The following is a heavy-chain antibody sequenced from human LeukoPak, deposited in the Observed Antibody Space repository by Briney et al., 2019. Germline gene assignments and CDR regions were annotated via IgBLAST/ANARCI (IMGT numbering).Heavy chain of an antibody. Sequence: ASVKVSCKASGYTFTGYYMHWVRQAPGQGLEWMGRINPNSGGTNYAQKFQGRVTMTRNTSINTAYMELSSLRSEDTAVYYCARYSYGPYWYFDLWGRGTLVTVSS. J-gene: IGHJ2*01. CDR2: INPNSGGT. V-gene: IGHV1-2*06. CDR3: ARYSYGPYWYFDL. D-gene: IGHD5-18*01. CDR1: GYTFTGYY.